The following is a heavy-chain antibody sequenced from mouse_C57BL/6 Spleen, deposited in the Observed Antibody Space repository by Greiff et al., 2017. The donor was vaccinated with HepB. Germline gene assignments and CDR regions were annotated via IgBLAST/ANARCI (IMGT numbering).Heavy chain of an antibody. J-gene: IGHJ4*01. V-gene: IGHV1-82*01. CDR3: AREGEEYYYAMDY. CDR1: GYAFSSSW. Sequence: QVQLQQPGPELVKPGASVKISCKASGYAFSSSWMNWVKQRPGKGLEWIGRIYPGDGDTNYNGKFKGKATLTADKSSSTAYMQLSSLTSEDSAVYFCAREGEEYYYAMDYWGQGTSVTVSS. CDR2: IYPGDGDT.